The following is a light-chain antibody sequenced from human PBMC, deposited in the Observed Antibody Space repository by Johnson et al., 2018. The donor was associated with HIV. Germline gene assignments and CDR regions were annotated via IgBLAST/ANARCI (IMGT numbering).Light chain of an antibody. CDR3: GTWDSSLSVYV. CDR1: SSNIGNNY. CDR2: HNN. J-gene: IGLJ1*01. Sequence: QPVLTQPPSVSAAPGQKVTISCSGSSSNIGNNYVSWYQQLPGTAPKLLIYHNNKRPSGIPDRFSGSKSGTSATLGITGLQTGDEADYYCGTWDSSLSVYVFGTGTKVTVL. V-gene: IGLV1-51*01.